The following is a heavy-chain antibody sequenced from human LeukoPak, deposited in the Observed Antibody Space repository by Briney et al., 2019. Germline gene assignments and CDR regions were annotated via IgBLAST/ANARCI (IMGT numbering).Heavy chain of an antibody. D-gene: IGHD2-15*01. J-gene: IGHJ5*02. V-gene: IGHV4-39*01. CDR1: GGSISSSSYY. CDR3: VVVVVPGWFDP. Sequence: SETLSLTCAVSGGSISSSSYYWGWIRQPPGKGLEWIGNIYYSGSTYYNPSLKSRVTISVDTSKNQFSLKLSSVTAADTAMYFCVVVVVPGWFDPWGQGTLVTVSS. CDR2: IYYSGST.